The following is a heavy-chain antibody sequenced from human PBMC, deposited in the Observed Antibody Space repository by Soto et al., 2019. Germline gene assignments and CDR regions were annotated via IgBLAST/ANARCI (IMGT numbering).Heavy chain of an antibody. CDR2: IYHSGST. Sequence: SETLSLTCTVSGGSVRDGSYYWAWLRQPPGKGLEWIGHIYHSGSTIYNPSLKSRVTISIDTSKTQFSLNLNSMTAADTAVYYCAGYNWNYYFDPWGQGTLVTVSS. D-gene: IGHD1-7*01. CDR1: GGSVRDGSYY. CDR3: AGYNWNYYFDP. V-gene: IGHV4-61*01. J-gene: IGHJ5*02.